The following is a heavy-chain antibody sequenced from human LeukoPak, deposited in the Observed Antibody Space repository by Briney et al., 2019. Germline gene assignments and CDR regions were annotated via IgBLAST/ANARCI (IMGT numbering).Heavy chain of an antibody. CDR3: AKSLAAVWNWFDP. J-gene: IGHJ5*02. CDR1: GGTFSSYA. Sequence: GASVKVSCKASGGTFSSYAISWVRQAPGQGLEWMGRIIPILGIANYAQKFQGRVTITADKSTSTAYMELSSLRSEDTAVYYCAKSLAAVWNWFDPWGQGTLVTVSS. D-gene: IGHD6-13*01. CDR2: IIPILGIA. V-gene: IGHV1-69*04.